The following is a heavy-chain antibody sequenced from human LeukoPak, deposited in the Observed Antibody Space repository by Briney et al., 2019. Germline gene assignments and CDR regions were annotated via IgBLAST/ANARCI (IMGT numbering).Heavy chain of an antibody. Sequence: GGSLRLSCAASGFTFSSYGMSWVRQAPGKGLEWVSAISGSGGSTYYADSVKGRFTISRDNSRNMLFLQMNSLRADDTAAYYCAKDLVVGALDYWGQGTLVTVSS. CDR2: ISGSGGST. J-gene: IGHJ4*02. V-gene: IGHV3-23*01. D-gene: IGHD1-26*01. CDR1: GFTFSSYG. CDR3: AKDLVVGALDY.